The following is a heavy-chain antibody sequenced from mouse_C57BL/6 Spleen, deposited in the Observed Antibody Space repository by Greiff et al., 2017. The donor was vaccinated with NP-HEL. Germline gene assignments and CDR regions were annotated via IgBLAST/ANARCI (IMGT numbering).Heavy chain of an antibody. D-gene: IGHD2-2*01. Sequence: EVQVVESGGDLVKPGGSLKLSCAASGFTFSSYGMSWVRQTPDKRLEWVATLSSGGSYTYYLDSVKGRFTISRDNAKNTLYLQMSSLKAEDTAMYYCARHEGSMVTIDYWGQGTTLTVSS. V-gene: IGHV5-6*01. CDR1: GFTFSSYG. J-gene: IGHJ2*01. CDR2: LSSGGSYT. CDR3: ARHEGSMVTIDY.